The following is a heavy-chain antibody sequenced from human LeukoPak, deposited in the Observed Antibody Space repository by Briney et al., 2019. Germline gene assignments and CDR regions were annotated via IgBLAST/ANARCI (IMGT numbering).Heavy chain of an antibody. CDR3: ARGGNVLGSYRGRYNWFDP. D-gene: IGHD3-16*02. CDR2: INHSGST. V-gene: IGHV4-34*01. J-gene: IGHJ5*02. Sequence: SETLSLTCAVYGGSFSGYYWSWIRQPPGKGLEWIGEINHSGSTNYNPSLKRRVTISVDTSKNQFSLKLSSVTAAETAVYYCARGGNVLGSYRGRYNWFDPWGQGTLVTVSS. CDR1: GGSFSGYY.